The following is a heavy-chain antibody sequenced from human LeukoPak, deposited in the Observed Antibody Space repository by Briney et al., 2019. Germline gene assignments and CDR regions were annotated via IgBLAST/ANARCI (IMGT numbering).Heavy chain of an antibody. D-gene: IGHD3-22*01. J-gene: IGHJ4*02. Sequence: SVKVSCKASGGTFSSYAITWVRQAPGQGLEWVGGIIPIFDTSNYAQKFQGRVTITADESTNTAYMELGSLRSDDTAVYYCARGSGYGAFDYWGQGTLVTVSS. CDR3: ARGSGYGAFDY. CDR2: IIPIFDTS. CDR1: GGTFSSYA. V-gene: IGHV1-69*13.